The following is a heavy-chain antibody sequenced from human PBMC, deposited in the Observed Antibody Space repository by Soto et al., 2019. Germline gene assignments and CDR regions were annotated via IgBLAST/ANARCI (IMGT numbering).Heavy chain of an antibody. D-gene: IGHD3-16*01. J-gene: IGHJ3*02. CDR1: GFTVSNYG. CDR3: AGGEAWTDEAFDI. V-gene: IGHV3-33*01. CDR2: IWKDGNNK. Sequence: QVQLVESGGGVVQPGQSLRLSCAASGFTVSNYGMHWVRQAPGKGLEWVAVIWKDGNNKYYRDSVKGRFTISRDNSKNTLELQMSGRRGEDTAVYSGAGGEAWTDEAFDIWGQGTMVTVSS.